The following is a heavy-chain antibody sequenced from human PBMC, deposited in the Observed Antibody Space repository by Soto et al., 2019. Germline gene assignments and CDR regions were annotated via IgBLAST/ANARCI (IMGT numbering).Heavy chain of an antibody. V-gene: IGHV3-48*02. CDR3: ARDGPQWEPPFLPFDY. J-gene: IGHJ4*02. Sequence: GGSLRLSCAASGFTFSSYSMNWVRQAPGKGLEWVSYISSSSSTIYYADSVKGRFTISRDNAKNSLYLQMNSLRDEDTAVYYCARDGPQWEPPFLPFDYWGQGTLVTVSS. D-gene: IGHD1-26*01. CDR1: GFTFSSYS. CDR2: ISSSSSTI.